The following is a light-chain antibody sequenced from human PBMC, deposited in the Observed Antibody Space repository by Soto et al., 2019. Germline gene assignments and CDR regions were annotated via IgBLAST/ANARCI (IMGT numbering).Light chain of an antibody. Sequence: EIVLTQSPGTLSLSPGERATLSCRASQSVSSYLAWYQQKPGQAPRLLIYGASNRATGIPDRFSGSGSGTDFTLTISILEPEDFAVYYCQQYGSSPPITFGQGTRLEIK. CDR3: QQYGSSPPIT. CDR1: QSVSSY. V-gene: IGKV3-20*01. CDR2: GAS. J-gene: IGKJ5*01.